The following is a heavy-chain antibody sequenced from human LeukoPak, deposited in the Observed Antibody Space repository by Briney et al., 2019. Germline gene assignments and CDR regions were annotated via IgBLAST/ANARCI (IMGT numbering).Heavy chain of an antibody. CDR2: IIPILGIA. CDR3: ARVGSGGQEGL. D-gene: IGHD2-15*01. CDR1: GGTFRSYA. Sequence: RASVKVSWKASGGTFRSYAISWVRQAPGQGLEWMGRIIPILGIANYAQKFQGRVTITADKSTSTAYMELSSLRSEDTAVYYCARVGSGGQEGLWGRGTLVTVSS. V-gene: IGHV1-69*04. J-gene: IGHJ2*01.